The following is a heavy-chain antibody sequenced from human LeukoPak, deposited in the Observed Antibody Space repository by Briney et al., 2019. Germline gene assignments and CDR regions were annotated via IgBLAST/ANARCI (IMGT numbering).Heavy chain of an antibody. J-gene: IGHJ6*02. CDR2: INPNSGGT. V-gene: IGHV1-2*02. D-gene: IGHD6-6*01. CDR1: GYTFTGYY. CDR3: ARERGMAARRTGMDV. Sequence: ASVTVSCKASGYTFTGYYMHWVRQAPGQGLEWMGWINPNSGGTNYAQKFQGRVTMTRDTSISTAYMELSRLRSDDTAVYYCARERGMAARRTGMDVWGQGTTVTVSS.